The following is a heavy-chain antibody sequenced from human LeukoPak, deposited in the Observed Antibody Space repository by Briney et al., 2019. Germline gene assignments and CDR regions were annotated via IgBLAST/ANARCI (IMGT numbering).Heavy chain of an antibody. D-gene: IGHD3-10*01. Sequence: SEALSLTCTVSGGSISDYYWSWIRQPPGKGLEWIGYSGSTNYNPSLKSRVTISVDTFKNQFSLKLSSVTAADTAVYYCATARDFYYGGTFDIWGQGKVVTVSS. J-gene: IGHJ3*02. CDR3: ATARDFYYGGTFDI. CDR1: GGSISDYY. V-gene: IGHV4-59*01. CDR2: SGST.